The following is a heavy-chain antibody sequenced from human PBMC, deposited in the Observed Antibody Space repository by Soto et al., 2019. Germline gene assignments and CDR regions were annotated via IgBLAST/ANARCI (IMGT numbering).Heavy chain of an antibody. D-gene: IGHD3-10*01. CDR1: GGTFSSLA. CDR2: LVLVFGTA. J-gene: IGHJ4*02. CDR3: ARSPGVFDY. V-gene: IGHV1-69*06. Sequence: QVQLVQSGAEVKKPGSSVKVSCKASGGTFSSLAISWVRQAPGQGLEWMGGLVLVFGTANYAQKFQDRVNITADKSTSTSYMELSSVRSEDTAVYYCARSPGVFDYWGQGTLVTVSS.